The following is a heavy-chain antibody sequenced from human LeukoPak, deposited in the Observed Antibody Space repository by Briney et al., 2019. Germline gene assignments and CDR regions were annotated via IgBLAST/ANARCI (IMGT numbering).Heavy chain of an antibody. V-gene: IGHV4-4*07. Sequence: SETLSLTCTVSGGSISSYYWSWIRQPAGKGLEWIGRIYTSGSTNYNPSLKSRVTMSVDTSKNQFSLKLSSVTAADTAVYYCARGPAAAGPYYYYGMDVWGQGTTVTVFS. J-gene: IGHJ6*02. CDR1: GGSISSYY. D-gene: IGHD6-13*01. CDR3: ARGPAAAGPYYYYGMDV. CDR2: IYTSGST.